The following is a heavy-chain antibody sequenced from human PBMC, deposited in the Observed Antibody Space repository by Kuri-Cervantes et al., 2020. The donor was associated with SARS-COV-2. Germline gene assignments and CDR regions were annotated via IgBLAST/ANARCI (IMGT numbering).Heavy chain of an antibody. V-gene: IGHV4-39*01. CDR2: IYYSGST. CDR1: GGSISSSSYY. CDR3: ASIGYCSSTSCFVGRGDY. D-gene: IGHD2-2*01. J-gene: IGHJ4*02. Sequence: SETLSLTCTVSGGSISSSSYYWGWIRQPPGKGLEWIGSIYYSGSTYYNPSLKSRVTISVDTSKNQFSLKLCSVTAADTAVYYCASIGYCSSTSCFVGRGDYWGQGTLVTVSS.